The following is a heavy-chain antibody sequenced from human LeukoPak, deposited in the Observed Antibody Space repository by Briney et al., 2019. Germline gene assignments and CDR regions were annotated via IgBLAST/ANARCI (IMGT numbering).Heavy chain of an antibody. CDR2: IAADGSST. Sequence: GGSLRLSCETSGFTFSRFWMHWVRHAPGKGLVWVSRIAADGSSTNYADSVKGRFTISRDNAKNALYLQMNSLRAEDAAIYYCARDRRLASFDYGGQGTLVTVSS. CDR1: GFTFSRFW. J-gene: IGHJ4*02. CDR3: ARDRRLASFDY. D-gene: IGHD6-25*01. V-gene: IGHV3-74*01.